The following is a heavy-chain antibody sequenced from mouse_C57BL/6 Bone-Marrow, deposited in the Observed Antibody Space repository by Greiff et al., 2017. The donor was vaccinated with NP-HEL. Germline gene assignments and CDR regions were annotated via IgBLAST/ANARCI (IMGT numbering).Heavy chain of an antibody. Sequence: QVQLQQSGAELVKPGASVKISCKASGYAFSSYWMNWVKQRPGKGLEWIGQIYPGDGDTNYNGKFKGKATLTADKSSSTAYMQLSSLTSEDSAVYFCARRKYYGPNLTGFDYWGQGTTLTVSS. CDR1: GYAFSSYW. V-gene: IGHV1-80*01. CDR2: IYPGDGDT. CDR3: ARRKYYGPNLTGFDY. J-gene: IGHJ2*01. D-gene: IGHD1-1*01.